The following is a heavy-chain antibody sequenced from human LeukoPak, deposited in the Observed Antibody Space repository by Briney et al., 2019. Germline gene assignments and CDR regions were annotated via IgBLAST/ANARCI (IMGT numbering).Heavy chain of an antibody. Sequence: PSETLSLTCTVSDGSISSYYWSWIRQPPGKGLEWIAYIYYSGSTNYNPSLKSRVTISVDTSKNQFSLKLSSVTAADTAVYYCARDQVAGANWFDPWGQGTLVTVSS. CDR1: DGSISSYY. CDR3: ARDQVAGANWFDP. D-gene: IGHD6-19*01. V-gene: IGHV4-59*01. J-gene: IGHJ5*02. CDR2: IYYSGST.